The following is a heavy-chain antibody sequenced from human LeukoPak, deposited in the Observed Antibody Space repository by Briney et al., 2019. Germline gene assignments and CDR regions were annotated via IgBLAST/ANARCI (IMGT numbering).Heavy chain of an antibody. V-gene: IGHV4-31*03. CDR2: IYYSGST. J-gene: IGHJ4*02. Sequence: PSETLSLTCTVSGGSISSGGYYWSWIRQHPGKGLEWIGYIYYSGSTYYNPSLKSRVTISIDRSKNQFSLKLSSVTAADTAVYYCARALTSTYCFDYWGQGTLVTVSS. CDR1: GGSISSGGYY. D-gene: IGHD2-2*01. CDR3: ARALTSTYCFDY.